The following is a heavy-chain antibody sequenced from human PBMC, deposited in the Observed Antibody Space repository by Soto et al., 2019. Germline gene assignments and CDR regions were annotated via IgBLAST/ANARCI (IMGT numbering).Heavy chain of an antibody. CDR2: IYYSGST. CDR1: GGSISSGGYY. J-gene: IGHJ5*02. Sequence: SETLSLTCTVSGGSISSGGYYWSWIRQHPGKGLEWIGYIYYSGSTYYNPSLKSRVTISVDTSKNQFSLKLSSVTAADTAVYYCARGQNDFWSCYWFGPWGQVTLFTVSS. V-gene: IGHV4-31*03. D-gene: IGHD3-3*01. CDR3: ARGQNDFWSCYWFGP.